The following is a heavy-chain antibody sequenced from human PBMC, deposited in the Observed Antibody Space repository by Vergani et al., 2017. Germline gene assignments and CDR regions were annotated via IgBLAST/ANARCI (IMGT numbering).Heavy chain of an antibody. D-gene: IGHD4-17*01. CDR3: AREGGYGDYGYYYYYMDV. Sequence: EVQLVESGGGLVKPGGSLRLSCAASGFTFSSYSMNWVRQAPGKGLGWVSSISSSSSYISYADSSKGRFTISRDNAKNSLYLQMNSLRAEDTAVYYWAREGGYGDYGYYYYYMDVWGKGTTVTVSS. CDR1: GFTFSSYS. CDR2: ISSSSSYI. V-gene: IGHV3-21*01. J-gene: IGHJ6*03.